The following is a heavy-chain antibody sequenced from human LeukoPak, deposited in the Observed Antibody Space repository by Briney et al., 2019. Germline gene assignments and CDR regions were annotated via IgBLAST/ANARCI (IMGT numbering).Heavy chain of an antibody. CDR1: GGSISSYY. Sequence: PSETLSLTCTVSGGSISSYYWSWIRQPAGKGLEWIGRIYTSGSTNYNPSLKSLVTMSVDTSKNQFSLKLSSVTAADTAVYLFAREMGSRSDFDYWGRRTLVTVSS. CDR2: IYTSGST. D-gene: IGHD2-2*01. V-gene: IGHV4-4*07. J-gene: IGHJ4*02. CDR3: AREMGSRSDFDY.